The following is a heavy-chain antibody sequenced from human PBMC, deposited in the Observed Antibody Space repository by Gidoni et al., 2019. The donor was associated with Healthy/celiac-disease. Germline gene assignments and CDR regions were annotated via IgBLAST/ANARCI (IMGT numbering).Heavy chain of an antibody. Sequence: QITLKESGPTLVKPTHTRTLTCTFSGFSPRTSAVVVGWIRQPPGKALEWLALIYWNDDKRYSPSLKSRLTITKDTSKNQVVLTMTNMDPVDTATYYCAHRLAYYDFWRADQDWFDPWGQGTLVTVSS. CDR3: AHRLAYYDFWRADQDWFDP. CDR1: GFSPRTSAVV. J-gene: IGHJ5*02. D-gene: IGHD3-3*01. CDR2: IYWNDDK. V-gene: IGHV2-5*01.